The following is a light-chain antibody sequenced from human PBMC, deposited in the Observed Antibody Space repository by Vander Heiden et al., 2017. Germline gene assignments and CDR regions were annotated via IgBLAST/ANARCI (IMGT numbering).Light chain of an antibody. J-gene: IGKJ1*01. CDR1: QSISSY. CDR3: QQSYSTPRT. CDR2: AAS. V-gene: IGKV1-39*01. Sequence: DIQMTQSPYSLSASVGDRVTITCRASQSISSYLNWYQQKPGKAPKLLIYAASSLQSGVPSRFSGSGSGTDFTLTISSLQPEDFATYYCQQSYSTPRTFRQRTKVEIK.